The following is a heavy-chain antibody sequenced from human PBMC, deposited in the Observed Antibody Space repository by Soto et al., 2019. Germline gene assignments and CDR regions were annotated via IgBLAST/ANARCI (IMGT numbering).Heavy chain of an antibody. D-gene: IGHD2-15*01. CDR3: AKDPLGYCSGGSCPGGFDY. J-gene: IGHJ4*02. V-gene: IGHV3-30*18. CDR1: GFTFSSYG. CDR2: ISYDGSNK. Sequence: GGSLRLSCAASGFTFSSYGMHWVRQAPGKGLEWVAVISYDGSNKYYADSVKGRFTISRDNSKNTLYLQMNSLRAEDTAVYYCAKDPLGYCSGGSCPGGFDYWGQGTLVTVSS.